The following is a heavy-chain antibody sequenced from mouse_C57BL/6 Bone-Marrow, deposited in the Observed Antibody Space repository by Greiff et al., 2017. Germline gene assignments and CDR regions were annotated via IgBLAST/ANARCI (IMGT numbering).Heavy chain of an antibody. CDR3: TPTGYYFDY. V-gene: IGHV14-4*01. CDR1: GFNIKDVY. CDR2: IDPENGDT. Sequence: VQLQQSGAELVRPGASVKLSCTASGFNIKDVYMHWVKQRPEQGLEWIGWIDPENGDTEYASKFQGKATITADTSSNTAYLQLSSLTSEDTAVYYCTPTGYYFDYWGQGTTLTVSS. D-gene: IGHD4-1*02. J-gene: IGHJ2*01.